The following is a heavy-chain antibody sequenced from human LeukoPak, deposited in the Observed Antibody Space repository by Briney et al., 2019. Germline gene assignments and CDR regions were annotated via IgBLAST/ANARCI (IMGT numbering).Heavy chain of an antibody. J-gene: IGHJ5*02. D-gene: IGHD2-2*01. CDR3: ARISRYCSSTSCEDWFDP. V-gene: IGHV4-59*01. CDR1: GGSISSYY. Sequence: SETLSLTCTVSGGSISSYYWSWIRQPPGKGLEWIGYIYYSGSTNYNPSLKSRVTISVDTSKNQFSLKLSSVTAADTAVYCCARISRYCSSTSCEDWFDPWGQGTLVTVSS. CDR2: IYYSGST.